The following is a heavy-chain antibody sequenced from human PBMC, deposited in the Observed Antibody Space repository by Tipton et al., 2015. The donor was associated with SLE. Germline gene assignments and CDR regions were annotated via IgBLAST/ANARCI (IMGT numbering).Heavy chain of an antibody. CDR2: IYHSGST. CDR3: ARGGGSGTNGGAFDI. D-gene: IGHD3-10*01. CDR1: GGSISSYY. J-gene: IGHJ3*02. Sequence: TLSLTCSVSGGSISSYYWGWIRQPPGKGLEWIGSIYHSGSTYYNPSLKSRVTISVDTSKNQFSLKLSSVTAADTAVYYCARGGGSGTNGGAFDIWGQGTMVTVSS. V-gene: IGHV4-39*07.